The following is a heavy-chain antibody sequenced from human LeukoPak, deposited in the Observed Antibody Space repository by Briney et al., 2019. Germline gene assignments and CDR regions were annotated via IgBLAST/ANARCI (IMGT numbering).Heavy chain of an antibody. CDR2: ISGDGSTT. V-gene: IGHV3-74*01. Sequence: GGSLSLSCAPPGFPFSSYWIPWVRQVPGKGLVWVSRISGDGSTTTYADSVKGRFTISRDNTNNILYLQMNSLRAEDTAIYYCARSQFDYWGQGILVTVTS. CDR3: ARSQFDY. J-gene: IGHJ4*02. CDR1: GFPFSSYW.